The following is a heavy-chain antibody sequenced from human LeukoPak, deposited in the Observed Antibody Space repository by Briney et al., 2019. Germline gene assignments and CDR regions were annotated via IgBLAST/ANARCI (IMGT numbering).Heavy chain of an antibody. CDR1: GGSISSGGYY. J-gene: IGHJ5*02. D-gene: IGHD3-10*01. V-gene: IGHV4-31*03. Sequence: SETLSLTCTVSGGSISSGGYYWSWIRQHPGKGLEWIGYIYYSGSTYYNPSLKSRVTISVDTSKNQFSLKWNSVTAADTAVYYCARDASPITMLRGSRFDPWGQGTLVTVSS. CDR3: ARDASPITMLRGSRFDP. CDR2: IYYSGST.